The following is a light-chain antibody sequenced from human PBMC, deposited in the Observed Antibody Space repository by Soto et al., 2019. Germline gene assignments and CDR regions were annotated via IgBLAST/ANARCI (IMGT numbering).Light chain of an antibody. CDR2: GAS. CDR3: QQYNNWPPWT. Sequence: EIVMTQSPATLSVSPGERATLSCMASQSVSSNLAWYQQKPGQAPRLLIYGASTRATGIPARFSGSGSGTEFTLIISSLQSEDFAVYYCQQYNNWPPWTFGQGTKVEIK. CDR1: QSVSSN. V-gene: IGKV3-15*01. J-gene: IGKJ1*01.